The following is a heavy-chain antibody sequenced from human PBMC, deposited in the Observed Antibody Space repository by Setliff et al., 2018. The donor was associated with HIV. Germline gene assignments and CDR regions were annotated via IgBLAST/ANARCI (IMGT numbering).Heavy chain of an antibody. CDR1: GGSISSSTYY. J-gene: IGHJ6*03. CDR2: INHSGST. CDR3: ARGARLLAGYSDRWDYYYMGV. V-gene: IGHV4-39*07. Sequence: SETLSLTCTVSGGSISSSTYYWSWIRQSPGKGLEWIGEINHSGSTHYNPSLKSRFTISVDTSKNQFSLKVNSVTAADTAVYYCARGARLLAGYSDRWDYYYMGVWGKGTTVTVSS. D-gene: IGHD6-13*01.